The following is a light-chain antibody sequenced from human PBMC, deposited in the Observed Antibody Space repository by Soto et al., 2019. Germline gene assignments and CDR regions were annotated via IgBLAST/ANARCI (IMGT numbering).Light chain of an antibody. Sequence: IVLTQAPGTLSLCPAETAGLSCRAIQTIGRNYLAWYQQKPGQAPRLLIFGTSTRATGIPDRFSGSGSGTDFTLSISRLEPEDFAVYYCQQYASSPRLTFGGGTKVDIK. J-gene: IGKJ4*01. CDR2: GTS. CDR3: QQYASSPRLT. CDR1: QTIGRNY. V-gene: IGKV3-20*01.